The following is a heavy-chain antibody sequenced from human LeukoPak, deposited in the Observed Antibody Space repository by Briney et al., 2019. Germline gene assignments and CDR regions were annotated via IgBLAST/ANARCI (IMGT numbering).Heavy chain of an antibody. CDR1: GGTFISYA. CDR3: ARDWIQGGSGWYRYYFDY. D-gene: IGHD6-19*01. Sequence: GASVKVSCKASGGTFISYAISWVRQAPGQGLEWMGGIIPIFGTANYAQKFQGRVTITADESTSTAYMELSSLRSEDTAVYYCARDWIQGGSGWYRYYFDYWGQGTLVTVSS. V-gene: IGHV1-69*13. J-gene: IGHJ4*02. CDR2: IIPIFGTA.